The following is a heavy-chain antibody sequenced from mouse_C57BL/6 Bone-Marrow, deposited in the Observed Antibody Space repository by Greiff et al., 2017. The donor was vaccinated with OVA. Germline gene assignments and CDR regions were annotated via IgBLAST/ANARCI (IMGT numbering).Heavy chain of an antibody. D-gene: IGHD4-1*01. J-gene: IGHJ3*01. V-gene: IGHV6-3*01. Sequence: EVKLVESGGGLVQPGGSMKLSCVASGFTFSNYWMNWVRQSPEKGLEWVAQISLKCDNYASPYAESVTGRFTISRNDTESSVYLQMNKIRTVDTGIYYCTGRLGGMSWFAYWGQGTLVTVSA. CDR2: ISLKCDNYAS. CDR1: GFTFSNYW. CDR3: TGRLGGMSWFAY.